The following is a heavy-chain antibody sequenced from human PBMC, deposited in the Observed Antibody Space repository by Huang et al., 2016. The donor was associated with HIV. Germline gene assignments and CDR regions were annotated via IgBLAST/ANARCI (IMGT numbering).Heavy chain of an antibody. CDR1: GYTFTAYG. CDR2: IRPGSVQI. Sequence: QVLLVQSGAEVKRPGASVKLSCRASGYTFTAYGIHWLRRAPGQSLQWMGWIRPGSVQIPYSQGFQGRMTISRDTSANTVYMELSNISPGDTATYYGARAARGDGYQGAFDVWGQGTVVTASS. CDR3: ARAARGDGYQGAFDV. V-gene: IGHV1-3*01. J-gene: IGHJ3*01. D-gene: IGHD2-2*03.